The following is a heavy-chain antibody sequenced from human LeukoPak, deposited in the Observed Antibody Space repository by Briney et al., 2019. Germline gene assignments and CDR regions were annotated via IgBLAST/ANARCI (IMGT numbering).Heavy chain of an antibody. D-gene: IGHD4-23*01. J-gene: IGHJ6*02. CDR1: GGTFSSYA. V-gene: IGHV1-69*13. CDR2: IIPIFGTA. CDR3: ARGVSATVVTLGYYYYGMDV. Sequence: WASVKVSCKASGGTFSSYAISWVRQAPGQGLEWMGGIIPIFGTANYAQKLQGRVTITADESTSTAYMELSSLRSEDTAVYYCARGVSATVVTLGYYYYGMDVWGQGTTVTVSS.